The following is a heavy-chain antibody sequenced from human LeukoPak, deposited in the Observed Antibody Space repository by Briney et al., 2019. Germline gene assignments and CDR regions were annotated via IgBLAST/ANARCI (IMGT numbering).Heavy chain of an antibody. D-gene: IGHD1-26*01. CDR2: INSDGCST. V-gene: IGHV3-74*01. CDR3: ARDPGATNAFDI. CDR1: GFTFSSYW. J-gene: IGHJ3*02. Sequence: PGGSLRLSCAASGFTFSSYWMHWVRQAPGKGLVWVSRINSDGCSTSYADSVKGRFTISRDNAKNTLYLQMNSLRVEDTAVYYCARDPGATNAFDIWGQGTMVTVSS.